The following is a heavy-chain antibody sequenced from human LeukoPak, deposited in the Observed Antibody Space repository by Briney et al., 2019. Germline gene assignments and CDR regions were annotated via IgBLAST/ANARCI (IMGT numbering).Heavy chain of an antibody. CDR3: AVEGGDFWSESDYYYMDV. CDR1: GFTFSSYA. CDR2: ISGSGGST. J-gene: IGHJ6*03. D-gene: IGHD3-3*01. Sequence: GGSLRLSCVASGFTFSSYAMSWVRRAPGKGLEWVSAISGSGGSTYYADSVKGRFTISRDNSKNTLYLQMNSLRAEDTALYYCAVEGGDFWSESDYYYMDVWGKGTTVTVSS. V-gene: IGHV3-23*01.